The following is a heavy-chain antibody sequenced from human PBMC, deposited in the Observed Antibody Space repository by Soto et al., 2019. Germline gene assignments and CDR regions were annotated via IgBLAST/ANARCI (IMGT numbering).Heavy chain of an antibody. Sequence: QVQLVQSGAEVKKPGASVKVSCKASGYTFTSYGISWERQAPGQGLEWMGWISAYNGNTNYAQKLQGRVTMTTDTPPSTAYMELRSLRSDDTAVYYCARDQFDSYGPKGGLDYWGQGALVTVSS. V-gene: IGHV1-18*01. CDR3: ARDQFDSYGPKGGLDY. CDR1: GYTFTSYG. D-gene: IGHD5-18*01. CDR2: ISAYNGNT. J-gene: IGHJ4*02.